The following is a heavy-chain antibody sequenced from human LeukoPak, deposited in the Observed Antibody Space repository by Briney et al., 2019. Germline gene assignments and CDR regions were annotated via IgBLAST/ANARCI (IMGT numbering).Heavy chain of an antibody. CDR1: GGSISSSGYY. D-gene: IGHD1-26*01. CDR3: ARHEYSGSYYGLSWFDP. CDR2: IYYSGST. Sequence: SETLSLTCTVSGGSISSSGYYWGWIRQPPGKGLEWIASIYYSGSTYYNPSLKSRVPISVDTSKNQLSLKPSSLTAADTAVYYCARHEYSGSYYGLSWFDPWGQGTLVTVSS. J-gene: IGHJ5*02. V-gene: IGHV4-39*01.